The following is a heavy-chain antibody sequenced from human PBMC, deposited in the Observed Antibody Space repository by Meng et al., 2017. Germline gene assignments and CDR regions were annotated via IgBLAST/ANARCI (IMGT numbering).Heavy chain of an antibody. V-gene: IGHV3-48*03. J-gene: IGHJ4*02. Sequence: GESLKISCAASGFTFSSYEMNWVRQAPGKGLEWVSYISSSGSTICYADSVKGRFTISRDNAKNSLYLQMNSLRAEDTAVYYCASGGPIYGDYDFDYWGQGTLVTVSS. CDR1: GFTFSSYE. D-gene: IGHD4-17*01. CDR3: ASGGPIYGDYDFDY. CDR2: ISSSGSTI.